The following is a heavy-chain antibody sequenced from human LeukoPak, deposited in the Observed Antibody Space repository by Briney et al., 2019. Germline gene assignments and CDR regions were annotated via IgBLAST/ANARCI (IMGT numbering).Heavy chain of an antibody. CDR3: ARDEGLDPYYFDY. V-gene: IGHV3-33*01. CDR2: IWYDGSNK. CDR1: GFTFSSYG. J-gene: IGHJ4*02. D-gene: IGHD3/OR15-3a*01. Sequence: PGGSLRLSCAASGFTFSSYGMHWVRQAPGKWLDWVAVIWYDGSNKYYADSVKGRFTISRDNSKNTLYLQMNSLRAEDTAVYYCARDEGLDPYYFDYWGQGTLVTVSS.